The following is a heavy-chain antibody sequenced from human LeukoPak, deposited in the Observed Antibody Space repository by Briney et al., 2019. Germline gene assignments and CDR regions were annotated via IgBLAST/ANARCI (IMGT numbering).Heavy chain of an antibody. V-gene: IGHV3-74*01. Sequence: GGSLRLSCAASGFTFSSNWIHWVRQVPGKGLVWVSRINSDGSSTAYADSVKGRFTISRDNAKNSLYLQMSNLRAEDTAVYFCARGGGLDVWGQGATVTVSS. J-gene: IGHJ6*02. CDR2: INSDGSST. D-gene: IGHD3-16*01. CDR1: GFTFSSNW. CDR3: ARGGGLDV.